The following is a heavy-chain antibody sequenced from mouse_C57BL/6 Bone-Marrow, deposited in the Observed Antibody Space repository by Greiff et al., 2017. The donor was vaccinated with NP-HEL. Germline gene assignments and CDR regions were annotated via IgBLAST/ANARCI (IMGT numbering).Heavy chain of an antibody. V-gene: IGHV1-26*01. CDR1: GYTFTDYY. J-gene: IGHJ1*03. Sequence: EVQLQQSGPELVKPGASVKISCKASGYTFTDYYMNWVKQSHGKSLEWIGDINPNNGGTSYNQKFKGKATLTVDKSYSTAYMELRSITSEDSTGYYCTRERYFDVWGTGTTVTVSS. CDR2: INPNNGGT. CDR3: TRERYFDV.